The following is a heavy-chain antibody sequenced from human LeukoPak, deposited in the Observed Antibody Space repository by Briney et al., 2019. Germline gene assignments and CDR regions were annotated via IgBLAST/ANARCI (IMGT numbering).Heavy chain of an antibody. CDR1: GGSFTSYG. V-gene: IGHV1-69*13. CDR2: IIPIYGRA. D-gene: IGHD3-3*01. J-gene: IGHJ4*02. Sequence: SVKVSCKASGGSFTSYGISWVRQAPGQGLEWMGKIIPIYGRANYGQKFQGRVTITADELTTTSYMELSSPTAEDMAVYYCAAGGAYEFRDDYWGQGTLVTVSS. CDR3: AAGGAYEFRDDY.